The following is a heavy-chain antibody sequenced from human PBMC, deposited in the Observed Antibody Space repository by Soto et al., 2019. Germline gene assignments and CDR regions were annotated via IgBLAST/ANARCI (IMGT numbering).Heavy chain of an antibody. Sequence: SETLSLTCTVPGGSISSYYWSWIRQPPGKGLEWIGYIYYSGSTNYNPSLKSRVTISVDTSKNQFSLKLSSVTAADTAVYYCARRYGPGFDYWGQGALVTVSS. CDR2: IYYSGST. CDR3: ARRYGPGFDY. V-gene: IGHV4-59*08. D-gene: IGHD4-17*01. J-gene: IGHJ4*02. CDR1: GGSISSYY.